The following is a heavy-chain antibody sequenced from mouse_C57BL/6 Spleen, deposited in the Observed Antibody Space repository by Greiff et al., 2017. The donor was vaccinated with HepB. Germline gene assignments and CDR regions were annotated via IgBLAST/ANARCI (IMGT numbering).Heavy chain of an antibody. CDR2: IRNKANGDTT. D-gene: IGHD2-3*01. CDR3: ARSYDGYSWFAY. CDR1: GFTFTDYY. V-gene: IGHV7-3*01. J-gene: IGHJ3*01. Sequence: VQLNESGGGLVQPGGSLSLSCAASGFTFTDYYMSWVRQPPGKALEWLGFIRNKANGDTTEYSASVKGRFTISRDNSQSILYLQMNALRAEDSATYYCARSYDGYSWFAYWGQGTLVTVSA.